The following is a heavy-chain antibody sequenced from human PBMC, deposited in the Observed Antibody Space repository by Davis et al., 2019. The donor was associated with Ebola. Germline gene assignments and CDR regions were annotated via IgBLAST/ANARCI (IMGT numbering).Heavy chain of an antibody. CDR3: AKAIHDYGDLIVYYYGMDV. CDR2: ISGSGGST. D-gene: IGHD4-17*01. Sequence: GGSLRLSCAASGLTFSSYAMSWVRQAPGKGLEWVSAISGSGGSTYYADSVKGRFTISRDNSKNTLYLQMNSLRAEDTAVYYCAKAIHDYGDLIVYYYGMDVWGQGTTVTVSS. CDR1: GLTFSSYA. J-gene: IGHJ6*02. V-gene: IGHV3-23*01.